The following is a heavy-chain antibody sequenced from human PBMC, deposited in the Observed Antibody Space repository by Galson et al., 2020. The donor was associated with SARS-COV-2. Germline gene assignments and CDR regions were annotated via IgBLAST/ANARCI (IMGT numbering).Heavy chain of an antibody. Sequence: ASVKVSCKASGYTFTGYYMHWVRQAPGQGLEWMGWINPNSGGTNYAQKFQGRVTMTRDTSISTAYMELSRLRSDDTAVYYCARDFFFGRTRPNDYYYYMDVWGKGTTVTVSS. CDR2: INPNSGGT. CDR3: ARDFFFGRTRPNDYYYYMDV. CDR1: GYTFTGYY. D-gene: IGHD6-6*01. J-gene: IGHJ6*03. V-gene: IGHV1-2*02.